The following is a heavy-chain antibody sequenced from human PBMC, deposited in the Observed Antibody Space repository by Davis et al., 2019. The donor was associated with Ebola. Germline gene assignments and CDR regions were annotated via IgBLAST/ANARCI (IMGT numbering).Heavy chain of an antibody. CDR1: GYTPTGYY. D-gene: IGHD1-14*01. Sequence: ASVKVSCKASGYTPTGYYMHWVRQAPGQGLEWMRRINANSGGTNYAQKFQGRVTMTRDTSISTAYMELSRLISDETAVYYCASGFTINYYYYGMDVWGKGTTVTVSS. CDR3: ASGFTINYYYYGMDV. V-gene: IGHV1-2*06. J-gene: IGHJ6*04. CDR2: INANSGGT.